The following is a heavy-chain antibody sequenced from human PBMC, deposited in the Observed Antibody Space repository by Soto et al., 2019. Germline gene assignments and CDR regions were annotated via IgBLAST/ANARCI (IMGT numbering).Heavy chain of an antibody. CDR3: ARDLSKGSTGLKY. D-gene: IGHD6-13*01. CDR1: GGTFSSYA. J-gene: IGHJ4*02. Sequence: GASVKVSCKASGGTFSSYAISWVRQAPGQGLEWMGGIIPIFGTANYAQKFQGRVTITADESTSTAYMELSSLRSEDTAVYYCARDLSKGSTGLKYWGQGTLVTVSS. CDR2: IIPIFGTA. V-gene: IGHV1-69*13.